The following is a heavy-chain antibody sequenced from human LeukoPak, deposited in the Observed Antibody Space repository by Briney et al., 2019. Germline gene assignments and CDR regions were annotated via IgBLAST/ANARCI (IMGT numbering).Heavy chain of an antibody. D-gene: IGHD3-10*01. Sequence: GSLRLSCAASGFTFSSYAMHWIRQPPGKGLEWIGEINHSGSTDYNPSLKSRVTISVDTSKNQFSLKLSSVTAADTAVYYCARGGLGGFGVERVEIRRPHDYWGQGTLVTVSS. CDR2: INHSGST. V-gene: IGHV4-34*01. CDR1: GFTFSSYA. CDR3: ARGGLGGFGVERVEIRRPHDY. J-gene: IGHJ4*02.